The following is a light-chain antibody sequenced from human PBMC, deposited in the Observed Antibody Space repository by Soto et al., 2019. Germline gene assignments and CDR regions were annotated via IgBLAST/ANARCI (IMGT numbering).Light chain of an antibody. CDR3: QQYNSYSPT. Sequence: DIQMTQPPSTLSASVGDRVTMTCRASQSISSWLAWYQQKPGKAPKLLIYDASSLESGVPSRFSGSGSGTEFALTISSLQPDDFATYYCQQYNSYSPTFGQGTKVDIK. J-gene: IGKJ1*01. CDR1: QSISSW. CDR2: DAS. V-gene: IGKV1-5*01.